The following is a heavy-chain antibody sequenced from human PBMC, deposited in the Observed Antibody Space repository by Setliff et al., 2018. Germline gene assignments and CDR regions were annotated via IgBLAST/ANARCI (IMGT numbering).Heavy chain of an antibody. V-gene: IGHV3-7*01. J-gene: IGHJ3*02. CDR2: IKQDGSEK. D-gene: IGHD3-22*01. Sequence: GGSLRLSCETSGFRFSSFWMNWVRQAPGRGLEWVANIKQDGSEKYYGDSVKGRFTISRDNAKNSLYLQMNSLRAEDTAVYYCAREKHYDSSGYYYAFDIWGQGTKVTVSS. CDR1: GFRFSSFW. CDR3: AREKHYDSSGYYYAFDI.